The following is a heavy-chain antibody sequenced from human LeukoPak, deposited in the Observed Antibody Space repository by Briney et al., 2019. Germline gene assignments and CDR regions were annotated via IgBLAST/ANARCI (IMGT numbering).Heavy chain of an antibody. CDR1: GGSISSYY. D-gene: IGHD6-13*01. V-gene: IGHV4-59*08. CDR2: IYYSGST. J-gene: IGHJ4*02. Sequence: SETLSLTCTVSGGSISSYYWSWIRQPPGKGLEWIGYIYYSGSTNYNPSLKSRVTISVDTSKNQFSLKLSSVTAADTAVYYCATTGYSSTWYTPDYWGQGTLVTVSS. CDR3: ATTGYSSTWYTPDY.